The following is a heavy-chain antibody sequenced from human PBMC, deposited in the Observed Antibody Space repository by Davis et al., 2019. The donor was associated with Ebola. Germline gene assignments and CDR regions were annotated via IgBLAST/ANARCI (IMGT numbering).Heavy chain of an antibody. V-gene: IGHV4-39*07. CDR2: ISYSGNT. Sequence: MPSETLSLTCTVSGVSISSGSYYWGWIRQAPGKGLEWIGSISYSGNTYYNPSLKSRVTISVDTSKNQFSLKLSSVTAADTAVDYCARGSPYGDYGYWGQGTLVTVSS. J-gene: IGHJ4*02. CDR3: ARGSPYGDYGY. D-gene: IGHD4-17*01. CDR1: GVSISSGSYY.